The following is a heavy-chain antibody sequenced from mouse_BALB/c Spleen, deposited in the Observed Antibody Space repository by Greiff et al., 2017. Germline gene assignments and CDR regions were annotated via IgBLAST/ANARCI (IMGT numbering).Heavy chain of an antibody. J-gene: IGHJ2*01. Sequence: VQRVESGAELMKPGASVKISCKATGYTFSSYWIEWVKQRPGHGLEWIGEILPGSGSTNYNEKFKGKATFTADTSSNTAYMQLSSLTSEDSAVYYCARYGSSYYFDYWGQGTTLTVSS. D-gene: IGHD1-1*01. V-gene: IGHV1-9*01. CDR1: GYTFSSYW. CDR3: ARYGSSYYFDY. CDR2: ILPGSGST.